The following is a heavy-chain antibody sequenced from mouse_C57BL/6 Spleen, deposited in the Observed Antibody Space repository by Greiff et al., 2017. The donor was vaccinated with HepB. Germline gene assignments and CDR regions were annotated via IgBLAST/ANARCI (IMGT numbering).Heavy chain of an antibody. CDR2: IDPSDSYT. CDR3: ARRPTMVTTNAMDY. CDR1: GYTFTSYW. Sequence: VQLQQPGAELVKPGASVKLSCKASGYTFTSYWMQWVKQRPGQGLEWIGEIDPSDSYTNYNQKFKGKATLTVDTSSSKAYMQLSSLTSEDSAVYYCARRPTMVTTNAMDYWGQGTSVTVSS. D-gene: IGHD2-9*01. V-gene: IGHV1-50*01. J-gene: IGHJ4*01.